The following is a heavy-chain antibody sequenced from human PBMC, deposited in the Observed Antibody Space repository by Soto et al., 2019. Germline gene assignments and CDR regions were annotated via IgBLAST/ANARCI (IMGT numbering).Heavy chain of an antibody. CDR1: EYSFTSYW. Sequence: GESLKISCKGSEYSFTSYWIGWVRQMPGKGLEWMGIIYPGDSDTRYSPSFQGQVTISADKSISTAYLQWSSLKASDTAMYYCATYYYDSSGYYFPFDYWGQGTLVTVSS. V-gene: IGHV5-51*01. D-gene: IGHD3-22*01. J-gene: IGHJ4*02. CDR2: IYPGDSDT. CDR3: ATYYYDSSGYYFPFDY.